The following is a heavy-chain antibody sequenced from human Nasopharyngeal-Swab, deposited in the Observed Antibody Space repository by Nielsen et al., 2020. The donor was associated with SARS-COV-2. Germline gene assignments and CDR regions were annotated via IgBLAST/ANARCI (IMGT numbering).Heavy chain of an antibody. CDR3: VKEMGLVGGIANSLFDY. D-gene: IGHD3/OR15-3a*01. CDR1: GFTFSSYA. CDR2: ISGNTFTT. Sequence: GGSLRLSCAASGFTFSSYAMSWVRQAPGKGLEWVSSISGNTFTTYYTNSVKGRFTISRDNSKNTLSLQMNSLRAEDTAVYYCVKEMGLVGGIANSLFDYWGQGTLVTVSS. J-gene: IGHJ4*02. V-gene: IGHV3-23*01.